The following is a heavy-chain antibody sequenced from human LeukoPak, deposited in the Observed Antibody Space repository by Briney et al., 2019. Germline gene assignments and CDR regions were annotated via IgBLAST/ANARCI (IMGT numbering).Heavy chain of an antibody. CDR3: ARGRRRYCSGGSCSNYYSDY. CDR2: IIPILGTA. D-gene: IGHD2-15*01. J-gene: IGHJ4*02. CDR1: GDTFSSYA. V-gene: IGHV1-69*05. Sequence: ASVKVSCKATGDTFSSYAISWVRQAPGQGLEWMGGIIPILGTANYAQKFQGRVTITTDESTSTAYMELSSLRSEDTAVYYCARGRRRYCSGGSCSNYYSDYWGQGTLVTVSS.